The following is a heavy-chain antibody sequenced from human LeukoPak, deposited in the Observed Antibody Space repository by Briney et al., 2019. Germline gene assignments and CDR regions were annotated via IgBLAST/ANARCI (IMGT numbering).Heavy chain of an antibody. D-gene: IGHD1-26*01. V-gene: IGHV3-20*04. J-gene: IGHJ6*04. CDR2: INWNGGST. Sequence: AEGSLRLSCAASGFTFDDYGMSWVRQAPGKGLEWVSGINWNGGSTGYADSVKGRFTISRDNAKNSLYLQMNSLRAEDTALYYCARDHGSTPGVWGKGTTVTVSS. CDR1: GFTFDDYG. CDR3: ARDHGSTPGV.